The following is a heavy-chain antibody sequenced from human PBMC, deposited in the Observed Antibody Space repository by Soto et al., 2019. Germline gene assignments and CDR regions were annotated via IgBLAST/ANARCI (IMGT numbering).Heavy chain of an antibody. D-gene: IGHD2-8*01. CDR2: IIPIFGTA. Sequence: SVKVSCKASGGTFSSYAISWVRQAPGQGLEWMGGIIPIFGTANYAQKFQGRVTITADKSTSTAHMELSSLRSEDTAVYYCARGGRMRNYYYYGMDVWGQGTTVTVSS. V-gene: IGHV1-69*06. CDR1: GGTFSSYA. J-gene: IGHJ6*02. CDR3: ARGGRMRNYYYYGMDV.